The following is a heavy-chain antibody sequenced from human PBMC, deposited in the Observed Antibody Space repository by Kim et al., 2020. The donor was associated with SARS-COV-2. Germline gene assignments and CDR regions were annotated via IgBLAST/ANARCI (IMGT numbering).Heavy chain of an antibody. D-gene: IGHD3-16*02. V-gene: IGHV3-21*01. J-gene: IGHJ3*02. CDR2: ISSSSSYI. CDR1: GFTFSSYS. CDR3: ARDDYVWGSYRSSAFDI. Sequence: GGSLRLSCAASGFTFSSYSMNWVRQAPGKGLEWVSSISSSSSYIYYADSVKGRFTISRDNAKNSLYLQMNSLRAEDTAVYYCARDDYVWGSYRSSAFDIWGQGTMVTVSS.